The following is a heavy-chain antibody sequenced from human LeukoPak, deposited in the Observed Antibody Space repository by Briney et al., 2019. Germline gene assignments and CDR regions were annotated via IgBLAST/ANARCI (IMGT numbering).Heavy chain of an antibody. Sequence: SETLSLTCAVYGGSFSGYYWSWIRQPPGKGLEWIGEINHSGSTNYNPSLKSRVTISVDTSKDQFSLKLSSVTAADTAVYYCARKGPAASDYWGQGTLVTVSS. J-gene: IGHJ4*02. V-gene: IGHV4-34*01. CDR3: ARKGPAASDY. CDR1: GGSFSGYY. D-gene: IGHD2-2*01. CDR2: INHSGST.